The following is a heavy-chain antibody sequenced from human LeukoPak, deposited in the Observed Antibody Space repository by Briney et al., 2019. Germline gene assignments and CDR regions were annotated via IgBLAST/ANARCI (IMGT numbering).Heavy chain of an antibody. CDR3: ARDGHPFDY. V-gene: IGHV3-7*03. CDR2: INQDGTEK. CDR1: GFTSRSYW. J-gene: IGHJ4*02. Sequence: GGSLRLSCAASGFTSRSYWMSWVRQAPGKGLEWVANINQDGTEKYYLDSVKGRFTISRDNAKKSLNLQMNSLRAEDTALYYCARDGHPFDYWGQGTLVTVSS.